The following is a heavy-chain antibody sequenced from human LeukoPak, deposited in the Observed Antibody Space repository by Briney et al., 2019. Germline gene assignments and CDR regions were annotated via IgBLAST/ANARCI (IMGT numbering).Heavy chain of an antibody. D-gene: IGHD3-16*01. CDR3: AKDQGGNHGDYDYFLDV. J-gene: IGHJ6*04. CDR2: ISGTGGST. V-gene: IGHV3-23*01. CDR1: GFTFISYG. Sequence: RGSLRLSSASPGFTFISYGISWVRHAPGKGLEWVSAISGTGGSTYYADSVKGRFTLSRDNSKNTLYLQMNSLRAEDTAVYYCAKDQGGNHGDYDYFLDVWGKGTPVTISS.